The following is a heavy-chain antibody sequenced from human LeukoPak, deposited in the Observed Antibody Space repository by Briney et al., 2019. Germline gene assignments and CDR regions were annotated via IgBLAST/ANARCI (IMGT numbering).Heavy chain of an antibody. J-gene: IGHJ4*02. CDR3: TTGIRGD. Sequence: GGSLRLSCAASGFIAADAWMNWVRQAPGKGLEWVGRIQSKTDGGKTDYAAPVKGRFTISRDDSKNTLYLQMNSPKTEDTAIYYCTTGIRGDWGQGTLVTVSS. D-gene: IGHD3-3*02. CDR1: GFIAADAW. V-gene: IGHV3-15*07. CDR2: IQSKTDGGKT.